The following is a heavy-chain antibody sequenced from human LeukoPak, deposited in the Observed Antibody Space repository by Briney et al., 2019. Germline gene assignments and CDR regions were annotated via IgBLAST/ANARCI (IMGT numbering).Heavy chain of an antibody. J-gene: IGHJ4*02. V-gene: IGHV5-51*01. D-gene: IGHD1-26*01. CDR3: ARRYSGSYYPEYFDY. CDR2: IWPGDSDT. Sequence: GESLKISCKGSGYSFTNYWIGWVRQMPGKGLEWMGIIWPGDSDTRYSPSFQGQVTISADKSKSTAYLQWSSLKASDTAMYYCARRYSGSYYPEYFDYWGQGTLVTVSS. CDR1: GYSFTNYW.